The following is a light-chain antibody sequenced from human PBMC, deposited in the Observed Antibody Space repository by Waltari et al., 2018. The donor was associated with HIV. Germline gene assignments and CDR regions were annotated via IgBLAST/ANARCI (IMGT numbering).Light chain of an antibody. V-gene: IGLV1-40*01. CDR3: HSYDSSLSGSV. Sequence: QSVLTQPPSVYGARAQRVTLACTGIGGNIGAGYDGPWYPQRPGTAPKVLIYAHTHRPSGVPDRFTGSKSGSSASLVITGLQAEDEADYYCHSYDSSLSGSVFGGGTKLTVL. CDR1: GGNIGAGYD. CDR2: AHT. J-gene: IGLJ3*02.